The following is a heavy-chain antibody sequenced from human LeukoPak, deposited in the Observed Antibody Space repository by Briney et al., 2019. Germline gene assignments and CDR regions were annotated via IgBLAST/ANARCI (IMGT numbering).Heavy chain of an antibody. CDR2: ISAYNGNT. CDR1: GYTFTSYG. V-gene: IGHV1-18*01. J-gene: IGHJ6*03. CDR3: SRDQRGYYYYYMDV. Sequence: ASVTVSCQASGYTFTSYGISWVRQAPGQGLEWMGWISAYNGNTNYAQKLQGRVTMTTDTATSTAYMELRSLRSDDTAVYYCSRDQRGYYYYYMDVGGKGTTDTVSS. D-gene: IGHD3-10*01.